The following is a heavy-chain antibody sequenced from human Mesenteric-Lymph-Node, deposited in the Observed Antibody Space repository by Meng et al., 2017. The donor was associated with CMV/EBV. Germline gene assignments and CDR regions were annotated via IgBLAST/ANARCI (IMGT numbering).Heavy chain of an antibody. D-gene: IGHD3-3*01. CDR3: ARGVGTYDFWSGFSYYYGLDV. Sequence: GGSLRLSCTASGFTFSDYSMNWVRQFPGKGMEWVSSISSSDYMYYADSVRGRFTISRDNAKNPLYLQMNSMTAEDTAVYYCARGVGTYDFWSGFSYYYGLDVWGQGTTVTVSS. CDR2: ISSSDYM. V-gene: IGHV3-21*01. CDR1: GFTFSDYS. J-gene: IGHJ6*02.